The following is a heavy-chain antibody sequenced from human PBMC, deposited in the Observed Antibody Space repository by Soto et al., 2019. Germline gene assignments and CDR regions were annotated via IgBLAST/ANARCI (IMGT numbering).Heavy chain of an antibody. Sequence: QVQLVQSGAEVKKPGSSVKVSCKASGGTFSSYTISWVRHAPGQGHEWMGRIIPILGIANYAQKFQGRVTITADKSTSTAYMELSSLRSEDTAVYYCSRAPGIAAAGSVDYWGQGTLVTVTS. V-gene: IGHV1-69*02. CDR3: SRAPGIAAAGSVDY. D-gene: IGHD6-13*01. CDR1: GGTFSSYT. CDR2: IIPILGIA. J-gene: IGHJ4*02.